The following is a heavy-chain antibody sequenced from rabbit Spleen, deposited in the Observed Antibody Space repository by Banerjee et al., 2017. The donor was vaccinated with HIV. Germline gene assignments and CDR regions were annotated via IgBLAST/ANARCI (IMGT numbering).Heavy chain of an antibody. CDR2: IYAGSSGST. Sequence: LVESGGGLVKPGASLTLTCIASGVSFSGNSYMCWVRQAPGKGLEWIACIYAGSSGSTYYASWAKGRFTISKTSSTTVTLQMSSLTVADTAIYFCASVDFNTVGAYGRATGGLWGPGTLVTVS. CDR1: GVSFSGNSY. J-gene: IGHJ4*01. V-gene: IGHV1S40*01. D-gene: IGHD5-1*01. CDR3: ASVDFNTVGAYGRATGGL.